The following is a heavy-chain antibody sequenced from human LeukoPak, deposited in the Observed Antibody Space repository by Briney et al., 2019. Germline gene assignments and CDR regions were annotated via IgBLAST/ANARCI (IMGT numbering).Heavy chain of an antibody. J-gene: IGHJ4*02. CDR2: INPNSGGT. CDR3: ARDGQGSGSYNFDY. Sequence: GASVKVSCKASGYTFTGYDMHWVRQAPGQGLEWMGWINPNSGGTNYAQKFQGWVTMTRDTSISTAYMELSRLRSDDTAVYYCARDGQGSGSYNFDYWGQGTLVTVSS. V-gene: IGHV1-2*04. D-gene: IGHD3-10*01. CDR1: GYTFTGYD.